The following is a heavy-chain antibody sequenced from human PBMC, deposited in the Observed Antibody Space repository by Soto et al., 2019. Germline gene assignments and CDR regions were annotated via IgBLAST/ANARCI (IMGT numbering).Heavy chain of an antibody. CDR1: GYTFTSYA. CDR2: INAGNGNT. CDR3: ARGSGPMIEWH. D-gene: IGHD3-22*01. Sequence: QVQLVQSGAEEKKPGASVKVSCKASGYTFTSYAMHWVRQAPGQRLEWMGWINAGNGNTKYSQKFQGRVSITRDTSASTAYMELSSLRSEDTAVYYCARGSGPMIEWHWGQGTLVTVSS. V-gene: IGHV1-3*05. J-gene: IGHJ4*02.